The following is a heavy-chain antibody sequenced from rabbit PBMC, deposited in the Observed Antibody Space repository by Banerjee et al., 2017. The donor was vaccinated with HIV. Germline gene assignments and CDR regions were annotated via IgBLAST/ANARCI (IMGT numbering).Heavy chain of an antibody. CDR3: ARGDTGSRHSPFNL. Sequence: QEQLVESGGGLVQPEGSLTLTCTASGFSFSSAYDMCWVRQAPGKGLEWIGYISTGDGSTWYASWAKGRFTISKTSTTVTLQMTSLTAADTATYFCARGDTGSRHSPFNLWGQGTLVTVS. J-gene: IGHJ4*01. V-gene: IGHV1S45*01. CDR1: GFSFSSAYD. CDR2: ISTGDGST. D-gene: IGHD1-1*01.